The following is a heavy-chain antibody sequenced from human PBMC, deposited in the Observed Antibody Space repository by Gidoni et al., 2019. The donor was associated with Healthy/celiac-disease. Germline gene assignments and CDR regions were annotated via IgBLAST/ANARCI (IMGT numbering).Heavy chain of an antibody. J-gene: IGHJ5*02. CDR1: GGSISSGGHY. D-gene: IGHD3-10*01. CDR3: ARGEAGSGSYLWWFDL. Sequence: QVQLQESGPGLVKPSQTLSLTCTVSGGSISSGGHYWSWIRQHPGKGLEWIGYIYYSVSTYYNPSLKSRVTISVDTSKNQFSLKLSSVTAADTAVYYCARGEAGSGSYLWWFDLWGQGTLVTVSS. CDR2: IYYSVST. V-gene: IGHV4-31*03.